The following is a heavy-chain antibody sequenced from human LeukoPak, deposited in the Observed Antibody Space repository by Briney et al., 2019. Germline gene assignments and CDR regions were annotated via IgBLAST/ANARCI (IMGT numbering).Heavy chain of an antibody. D-gene: IGHD6-13*01. J-gene: IGHJ4*02. CDR2: IHSSGKT. Sequence: PSETLSLTCTVSGGSIISYYWSWIRQSPQKGLEWIAYIHSSGKTNYNPSLKSRVTISVDTSKNQFSLKVTSMTAADTGVYYCTRSFPGIVGAADFWGQGTLVTASS. CDR1: GGSIISYY. CDR3: TRSFPGIVGAADF. V-gene: IGHV4-59*01.